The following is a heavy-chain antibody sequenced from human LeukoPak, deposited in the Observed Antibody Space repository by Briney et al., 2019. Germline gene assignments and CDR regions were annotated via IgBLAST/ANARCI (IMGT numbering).Heavy chain of an antibody. CDR3: ARGDWFDP. J-gene: IGHJ5*02. Sequence: PSQTLSLTCTVSGGSMSSGNYYWSWIRHPAGKGLEWIGRIDNSGSINYNPSLRSRVTISLDTSKNRFSLNLTSVTAADTAVYYCARGDWFDPWGQGTLVAVSS. CDR1: GGSMSSGNYY. V-gene: IGHV4-61*02. CDR2: IDNSGSI.